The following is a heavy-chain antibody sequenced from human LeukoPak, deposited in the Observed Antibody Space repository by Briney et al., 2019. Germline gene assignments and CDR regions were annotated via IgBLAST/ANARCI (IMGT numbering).Heavy chain of an antibody. CDR3: ASIRRGLYDAFDI. J-gene: IGHJ3*02. V-gene: IGHV3-30*04. CDR2: ISYDGSNK. D-gene: IGHD3-10*01. Sequence: PGGSLRLSCAASGFTFSSYAMHWVRQAPGKGLEWVAVISYDGSNKYYADSVKGRFTISRDNAKNSLYLQMNSLRDEDTAVYYCASIRRGLYDAFDIWGQGTMVTVSS. CDR1: GFTFSSYA.